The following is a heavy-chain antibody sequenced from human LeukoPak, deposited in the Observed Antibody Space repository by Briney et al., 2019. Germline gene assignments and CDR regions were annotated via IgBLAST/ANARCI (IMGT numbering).Heavy chain of an antibody. D-gene: IGHD1-7*01. CDR2: IIPILGIA. CDR1: GGTFSSYA. J-gene: IGHJ6*03. V-gene: IGHV1-69*04. CDR3: ARGAWNYPFDYYYMDV. Sequence: GSSVKVSCKASGGTFSSYAISWVRQAPGQGLEWMGRIIPILGIANYAQKFQGRVTITTDESTSTAYMELSSLRSEDTAVYYCARGAWNYPFDYYYMDVWGKGTTVTVSS.